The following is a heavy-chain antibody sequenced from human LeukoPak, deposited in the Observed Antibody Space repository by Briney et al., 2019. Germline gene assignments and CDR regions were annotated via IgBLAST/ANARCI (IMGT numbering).Heavy chain of an antibody. D-gene: IGHD3-10*01. Sequence: SGGSLRLSCAASGFTFSSYAMHWVRQAPGKGLEWVAVISYDGSNKYYADSVKGRFTISRDNSKSTLYLQMNSLRAEDTAVYYCARGQFLWFGEPITREYDAFDIWGQGTMVTVSS. CDR2: ISYDGSNK. J-gene: IGHJ3*02. CDR3: ARGQFLWFGEPITREYDAFDI. CDR1: GFTFSSYA. V-gene: IGHV3-30-3*01.